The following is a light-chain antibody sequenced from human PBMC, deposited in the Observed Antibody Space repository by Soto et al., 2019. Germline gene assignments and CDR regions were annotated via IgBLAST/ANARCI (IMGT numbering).Light chain of an antibody. J-gene: IGLJ2*01. CDR1: NIGSKS. V-gene: IGLV3-21*01. CDR3: QVWDISSGHVV. CDR2: YDS. Sequence: SYELTQPPSGSVAPGKTASVACGGSNIGSKSVHWYQKKSGQAPVLVMYYDSDRPSGIPERFSGSNSGNTATLTISRVEAGDEVDCYCQVWDISSGHVVFGGGTKLTLL.